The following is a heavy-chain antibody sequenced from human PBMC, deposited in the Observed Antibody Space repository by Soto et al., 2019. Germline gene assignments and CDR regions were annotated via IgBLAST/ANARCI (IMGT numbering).Heavy chain of an antibody. J-gene: IGHJ4*02. CDR2: IIPMFGSA. CDR3: ARADLVGAADF. V-gene: IGHV1-69*06. D-gene: IGHD1-26*01. Sequence: QVQLVQSGAEVKKPGSSVKVSCKTSGDTFSNYGISWVRQAPGQGLEWMGGIIPMFGSANYAQKFQGRVTIIAVKSTSTAYMELSSLCSEDTAVYYCARADLVGAADFWGQGTLVTVSS. CDR1: GDTFSNYG.